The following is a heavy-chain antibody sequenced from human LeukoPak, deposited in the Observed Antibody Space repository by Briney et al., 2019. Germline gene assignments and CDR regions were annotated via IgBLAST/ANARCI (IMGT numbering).Heavy chain of an antibody. CDR1: GGSVTAHY. J-gene: IGHJ4*02. CDR3: ARHRGYNYAFDY. CDR2: IFYRGTT. V-gene: IGHV4-59*08. Sequence: NSSEILYILCTVSGGSVTAHYWTVIRQPPANALPWIGYIFYRGTTIYNPSLESRVTVSVDTSKNQFSLKLTSVTAADTAVYYCARHRGYNYAFDYWGQGTLVTVSS. D-gene: IGHD5-18*01.